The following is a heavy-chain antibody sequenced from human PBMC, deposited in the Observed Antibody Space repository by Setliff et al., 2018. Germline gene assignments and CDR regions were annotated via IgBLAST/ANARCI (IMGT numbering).Heavy chain of an antibody. D-gene: IGHD6-25*01. CDR2: ISSSSSTI. J-gene: IGHJ4*02. V-gene: IGHV3-48*04. CDR3: VRDTTSGWMLTN. CDR1: GITFSSYS. Sequence: PGGSLRLSCTASGITFSSYSMNWVRQAPGKGLEWVSYISSSSSTIYYADSVKGRFTISRDNAKNSLYLQMNSLRAEDTAVYYCVRDTTSGWMLTNWGQGTLVTVSS.